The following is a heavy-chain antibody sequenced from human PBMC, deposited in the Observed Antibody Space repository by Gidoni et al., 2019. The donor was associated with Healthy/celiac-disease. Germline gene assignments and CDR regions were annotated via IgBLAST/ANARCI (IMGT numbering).Heavy chain of an antibody. Sequence: EVQLVESGGVVVQPGGSLRLSCAASGFTFDDYTMHWVRQAPGKGLEWVSLISWDGVSTYYADSVKGRFTISRDNSKNSLYLQMNSLRTEDTALYYCAKASGRIYYYGMDVWGQGTTVTVSS. CDR2: ISWDGVST. V-gene: IGHV3-43*01. CDR1: GFTFDDYT. J-gene: IGHJ6*02. D-gene: IGHD2-15*01. CDR3: AKASGRIYYYGMDV.